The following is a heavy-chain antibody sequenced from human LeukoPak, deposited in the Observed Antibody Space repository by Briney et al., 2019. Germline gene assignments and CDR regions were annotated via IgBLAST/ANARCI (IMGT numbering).Heavy chain of an antibody. CDR1: GFTFSSYA. CDR3: AKTLGVYGIGDAFDI. J-gene: IGHJ3*02. Sequence: GGSLRLSCAASGFTFSSYAMSWVRQAPGEGLEWVSAISGSGGSTYYADSVKGRFTISRDNSKNTLYLQMNSLRAEDTAVYYCAKTLGVYGIGDAFDIWGQGTMVTVSS. V-gene: IGHV3-23*01. D-gene: IGHD2/OR15-2a*01. CDR2: ISGSGGST.